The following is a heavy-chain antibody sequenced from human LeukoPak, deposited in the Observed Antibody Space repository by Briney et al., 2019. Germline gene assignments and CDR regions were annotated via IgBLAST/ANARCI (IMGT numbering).Heavy chain of an antibody. CDR3: ARDLHLVEPLVNFDY. CDR2: ISADNGNT. J-gene: IGHJ4*02. V-gene: IGHV1-18*01. D-gene: IGHD2-2*01. CDR1: GYTFSNHG. Sequence: ASVKVSCKASGYTFSNHGISWVRQAPGQGLEGMGWISADNGNTNYAQKFQGRVTMTTDTSTSTAYMEMRSLRSDETAVYYCARDLHLVEPLVNFDYWGQGTLVTVSS.